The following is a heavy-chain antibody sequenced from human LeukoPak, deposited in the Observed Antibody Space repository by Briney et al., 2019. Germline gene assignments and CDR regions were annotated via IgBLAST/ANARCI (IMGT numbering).Heavy chain of an antibody. CDR1: GFTFDDYA. J-gene: IGHJ6*03. V-gene: IGHV3-43D*03. CDR2: ISWDGGST. Sequence: GGSLRLSCAASGFTFDDYAMHWVRQAPGKGLEWVSLISWDGGSTYYADSVKGRFTISRDNSKNSLYLQMNSLRAEDTALYYCAKDAGRFDGSGYSYYYMDVWGKGTTVTVSS. CDR3: AKDAGRFDGSGYSYYYMDV. D-gene: IGHD3-22*01.